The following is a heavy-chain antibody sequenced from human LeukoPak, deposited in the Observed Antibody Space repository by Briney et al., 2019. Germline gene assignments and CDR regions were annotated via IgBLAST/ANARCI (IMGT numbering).Heavy chain of an antibody. CDR2: IFPSGGEI. V-gene: IGHV3-23*01. D-gene: IGHD5-18*01. J-gene: IGHJ4*02. Sequence: PGGSLRLSCAASGFTFSTFAMIWVRQPPGKGLEWVPSIFPSGGEIHYADSVRGQFTISRDNSKSILSLQMNSLRAEDTAIYYCATYRQVLLPFESWGQGTLVTVSS. CDR3: ATYRQVLLPFES. CDR1: GFTFSTFA.